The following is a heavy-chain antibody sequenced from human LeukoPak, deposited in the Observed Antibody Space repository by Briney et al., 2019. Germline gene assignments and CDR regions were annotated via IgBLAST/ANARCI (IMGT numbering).Heavy chain of an antibody. Sequence: GGSLRLSCAASGFTVSSNYMSWVRQAPGKGLEWVSVIYSGGSTYYADSVKGRFTISRDNSKNTLYLQMNSLRAEDTAVYYYARGSYGSGSYYIAFDIWGQGTMVTVSS. J-gene: IGHJ3*02. CDR1: GFTVSSNY. CDR2: IYSGGST. D-gene: IGHD3-10*01. CDR3: ARGSYGSGSYYIAFDI. V-gene: IGHV3-66*02.